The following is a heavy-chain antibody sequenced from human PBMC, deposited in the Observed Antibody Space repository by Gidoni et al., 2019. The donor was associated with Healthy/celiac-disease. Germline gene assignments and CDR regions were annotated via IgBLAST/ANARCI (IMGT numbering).Heavy chain of an antibody. CDR2: ISSSSSYI. D-gene: IGHD4-17*01. CDR1: GFTFSSYS. V-gene: IGHV3-21*01. Sequence: EVQLVESGGGLVKPGGSLRLSCAASGFTFSSYSMNWVRQAPGKGLAWVSSISSSSSYIYYADSVKGRFTISRDNAKNSLNLQMNSLRAEDTAVYYCARGSTVTPRGDWFDPWGQGTLVTVSS. J-gene: IGHJ5*02. CDR3: ARGSTVTPRGDWFDP.